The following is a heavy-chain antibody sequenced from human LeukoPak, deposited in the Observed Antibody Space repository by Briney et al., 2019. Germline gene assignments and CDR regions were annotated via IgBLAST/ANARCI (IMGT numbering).Heavy chain of an antibody. J-gene: IGHJ6*03. CDR3: ARLGQWLVLRYYYYYMDV. CDR1: GGSISSYY. Sequence: SETLSLTCTVSGGSISSYYWSWIRQPPGKGLEWIGYIYYSGSTNYNPSLKSRVTISVDTSKNQFSLKLSSVTAADTAVYYCARLGQWLVLRYYYYYMDVWGKGTTVTVSS. CDR2: IYYSGST. V-gene: IGHV4-59*01. D-gene: IGHD6-19*01.